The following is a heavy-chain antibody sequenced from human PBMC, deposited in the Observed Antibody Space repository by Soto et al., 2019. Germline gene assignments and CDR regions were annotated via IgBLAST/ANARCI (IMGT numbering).Heavy chain of an antibody. CDR3: ARGRVVLMVYAYYYYYYGMDV. CDR1: GGSFSGYY. D-gene: IGHD2-8*01. CDR2: INHSGST. V-gene: IGHV4-34*01. J-gene: IGHJ6*02. Sequence: SETLSLTCAVYGGSFSGYYWSWIRHPPGKGLEWIGEINHSGSTNYNPSLKSRVTISVDTSKNQFSLKLSSVTAADTAVYYCARGRVVLMVYAYYYYYYGMDVWGQGTTVTVSS.